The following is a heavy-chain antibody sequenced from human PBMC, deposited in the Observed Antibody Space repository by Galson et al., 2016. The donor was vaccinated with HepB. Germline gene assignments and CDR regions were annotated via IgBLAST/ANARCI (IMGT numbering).Heavy chain of an antibody. CDR3: ASLRFKGFDL. V-gene: IGHV3-74*03. Sequence: SLRLSCAASGFTFRTYWMHWVRQSPGMGLVWVSRISSDGLTTTYADSVKGRFTISRDNGRNTLYLQMNSLRAEDTAVYYCASLRFKGFDLWGRGTLVTVSS. J-gene: IGHJ2*01. CDR2: ISSDGLTT. CDR1: GFTFRTYW. D-gene: IGHD3-3*01.